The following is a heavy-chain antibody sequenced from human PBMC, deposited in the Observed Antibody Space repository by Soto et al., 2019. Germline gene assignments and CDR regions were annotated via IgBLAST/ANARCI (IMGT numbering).Heavy chain of an antibody. D-gene: IGHD3-3*01. J-gene: IGHJ5*02. CDR2: VIPMLGRT. CDR1: GGTFTDYT. CDR3: VKETRFLGS. V-gene: IGHV1-69*08. Sequence: HVQLEQSGAEAQMPGSSVKVSCKASGGTFTDYTFSWVRQAPGQGLEWMGRVIPMLGRTNYAQSFQGRITITADKSTSTVYMELSSLRPEDTAVYFCVKETRFLGSWGQGTLVTVSS.